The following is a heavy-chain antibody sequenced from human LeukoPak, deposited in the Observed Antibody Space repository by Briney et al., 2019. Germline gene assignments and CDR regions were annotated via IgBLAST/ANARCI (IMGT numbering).Heavy chain of an antibody. CDR2: INHSGST. V-gene: IGHV4-34*01. CDR1: GGSFSGYY. CDR3: ARGEDTARVPPFAY. D-gene: IGHD5-18*01. J-gene: IGHJ4*02. Sequence: SETLSLTCAVYGGSFSGYYWSWIRQPPGKGLEWIGEINHSGSTNYNPSLKSRVTISVDTSKNQFSLKLSSVTAADTAVYYCARGEDTARVPPFAYGGQGTLVTASS.